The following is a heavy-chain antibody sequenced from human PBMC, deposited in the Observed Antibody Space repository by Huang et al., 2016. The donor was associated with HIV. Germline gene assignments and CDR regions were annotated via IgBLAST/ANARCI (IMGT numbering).Heavy chain of an antibody. CDR1: GYGFSSYW. CDR2: IHPRDSET. CDR3: ARQVDGFRSHFDF. D-gene: IGHD5-18*01. J-gene: IGHJ4*02. V-gene: IGHV5-51*01. Sequence: EVLMVQSGAELKEPGESLKISCKASGYGFSSYWIGWVRQKPGKGLEWMGIIHPRDSETKYRPSFDGQVTISADKSTRTAYLQWESLKAPDTAIYFCARQVDGFRSHFDFWGQGTLVSVSS.